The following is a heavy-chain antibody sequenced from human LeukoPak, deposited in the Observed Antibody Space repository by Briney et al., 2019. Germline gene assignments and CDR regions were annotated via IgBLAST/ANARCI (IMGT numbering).Heavy chain of an antibody. CDR2: ISYIGST. CDR3: ARDLVTVTKGFDI. J-gene: IGHJ3*02. V-gene: IGHV4-59*11. D-gene: IGHD4-17*01. CDR1: TDSLSSHY. Sequence: SETLSLTCAVSTDSLSSHYWTWIRQPPGKGLEWIGYISYIGSTNYNPSLKSRVTISIDTSKNQFSLKLSSVTAADTAVYYCARDLVTVTKGFDIWGQGTMVSVSS.